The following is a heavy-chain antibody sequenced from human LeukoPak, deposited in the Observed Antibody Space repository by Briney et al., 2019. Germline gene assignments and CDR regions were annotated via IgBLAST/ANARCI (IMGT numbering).Heavy chain of an antibody. CDR3: ARESNYHDSLGYNWFDP. CDR2: IHYTGST. J-gene: IGHJ5*02. Sequence: SETLSLTCTVSGASINRDYWSWLRQTPGKGLEWIGYIHYTGSTNYNPSPKSRVTISLDTSKNQFSLKLSSVTAADTAVYYCARESNYHDSLGYNWFDPWGQGTLVTVSS. V-gene: IGHV4-59*01. D-gene: IGHD3-22*01. CDR1: GASINRDY.